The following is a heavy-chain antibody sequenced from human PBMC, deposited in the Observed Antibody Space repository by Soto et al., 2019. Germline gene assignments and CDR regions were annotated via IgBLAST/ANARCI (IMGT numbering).Heavy chain of an antibody. CDR1: GGSISSGCYS. CDR3: ATCGLTAKTLDAFEI. D-gene: IGHD6-25*01. V-gene: IGHV4-30-2*01. CDR2: IFXSGST. J-gene: IGHJ3*02. Sequence: SETMSLTCAVSGGSISSGCYSWSWIRQPPGKGLEWIGYIFXSGSTYYNPSLKSRVTISVDRSKKQFSLKLSSVTAADTAVYYCATCGLTAKTLDAFEIGGQGTMVTVSS.